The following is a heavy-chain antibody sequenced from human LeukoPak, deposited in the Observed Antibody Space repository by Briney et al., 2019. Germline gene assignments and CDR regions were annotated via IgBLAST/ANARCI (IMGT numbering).Heavy chain of an antibody. Sequence: GATVKISCKASGYTFSDYYVHWVRQAPGRGLEWMGRVAPKDGETYYAEKFLGRVIITADTSADTVYMELSGLRSEDTALYHCATPGTGHYGYCYFNYWGQGTQVTVSS. CDR3: ATPGTGHYGYCYFNY. CDR2: VAPKDGET. V-gene: IGHV1-69-2*01. CDR1: GYTFSDYY. D-gene: IGHD5-18*01. J-gene: IGHJ4*02.